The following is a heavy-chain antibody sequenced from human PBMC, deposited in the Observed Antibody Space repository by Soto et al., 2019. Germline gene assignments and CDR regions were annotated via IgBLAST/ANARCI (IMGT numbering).Heavy chain of an antibody. D-gene: IGHD2-21*01. CDR1: GYTFTGYY. J-gene: IGHJ6*02. V-gene: IGHV1-2*02. CDR2: INPNSGGT. CDR3: AREPVANYDMDV. Sequence: ASVKVSCKASGYTFTGYYMHWVRQAPGQGLEWMGWINPNSGGTNYAQKLQGRVTMTRDTSISTGYMELSSLRSDDTALYYCAREPVANYDMDVWGQGTTVTVSS.